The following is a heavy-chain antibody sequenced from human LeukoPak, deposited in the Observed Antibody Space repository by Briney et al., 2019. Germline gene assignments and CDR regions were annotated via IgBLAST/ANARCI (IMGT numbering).Heavy chain of an antibody. CDR3: ARHVTTVTTFDY. CDR1: GGSISSSSYY. CDR2: IYYSGST. V-gene: IGHV4-39*01. Sequence: SETLSLTCTVSGGSISSSSYYWGWIRQPPGKGLEWIGSIYYSGSTYYNPSLKSRVTISVDTSKNQFSLKLSSVTAADTVVYYCARHVTTVTTFDYWGQGTLVTVSS. J-gene: IGHJ4*02. D-gene: IGHD4-17*01.